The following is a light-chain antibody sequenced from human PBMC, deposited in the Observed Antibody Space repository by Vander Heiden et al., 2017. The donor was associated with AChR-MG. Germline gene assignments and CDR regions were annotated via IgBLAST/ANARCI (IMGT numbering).Light chain of an antibody. CDR2: AAS. V-gene: IGKV1-39*01. J-gene: IGKJ2*01. Sequence: DIQMPQPPSSLSAPVGDRVTITCRASQRISTFLNWYQHKPGKAPKVLIYAASSLQSGVPSRFSGSGSGTDFTLTISSLQPEDFAIYYCQQSYGTLYTFGQGTKLQIK. CDR1: QRISTF. CDR3: QQSYGTLYT.